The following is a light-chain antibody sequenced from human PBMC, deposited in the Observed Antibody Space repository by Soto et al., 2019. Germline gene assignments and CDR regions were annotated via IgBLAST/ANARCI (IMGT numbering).Light chain of an antibody. CDR1: QSVGTY. CDR2: DAS. Sequence: EIVLTQSPATLSLSPGERATLSCRASQSVGTYLAWYQQKPGQAPRLLSYDASNRATGIPARFSGSGSGKDFTLTISRLEPEDFAVYYCQHYGTSHTFGQGTKLE. J-gene: IGKJ2*01. V-gene: IGKV3-11*01. CDR3: QHYGTSHT.